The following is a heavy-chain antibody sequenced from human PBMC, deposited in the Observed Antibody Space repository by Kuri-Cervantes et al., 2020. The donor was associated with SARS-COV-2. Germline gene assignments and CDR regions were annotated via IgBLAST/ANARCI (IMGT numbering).Heavy chain of an antibody. Sequence: GGSLRLSCTASGFDFKIYAMSWVRQAPGKGLEWVSSIYGSGERTYYADSVKGRFTISRDNSASTMFLQMNSLRAEDTALYFCAKDLISASYFGSGSPDYWGQGTLVTVSS. V-gene: IGHV3-23*01. D-gene: IGHD3-10*01. CDR1: GFDFKIYA. CDR2: IYGSGERT. CDR3: AKDLISASYFGSGSPDY. J-gene: IGHJ4*02.